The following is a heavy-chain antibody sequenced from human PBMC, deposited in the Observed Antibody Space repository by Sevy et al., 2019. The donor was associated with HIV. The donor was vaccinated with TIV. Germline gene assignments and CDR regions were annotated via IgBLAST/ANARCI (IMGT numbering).Heavy chain of an antibody. CDR3: ARGTPAFCTGGVCFNWFDP. J-gene: IGHJ5*02. CDR2: IRYDGSNK. D-gene: IGHD2-8*02. CDR1: RFSFNGYG. V-gene: IGHV3-30*02. Sequence: GGSLRLSCAASRFSFNGYGMHWVRQAPGKGLEWVAFIRYDGSNKYYEDSVKGRFTISRDDSKNTLYLQMNSLRAEDTALYYCARGTPAFCTGGVCFNWFDPWGQGTLVTVSS.